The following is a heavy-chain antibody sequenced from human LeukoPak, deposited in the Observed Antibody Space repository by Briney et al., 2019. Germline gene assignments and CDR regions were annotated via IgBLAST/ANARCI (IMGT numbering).Heavy chain of an antibody. CDR3: ARGRLARSPYFDY. CDR2: IYTSGST. D-gene: IGHD6-19*01. CDR1: GGSISSYY. Sequence: PSETLSLTCTVSGGSISSYYWSWIRQPAEKGLEWIGRIYTSGSTDYNPSLKSRVTISVETSKNQFSLNLSSVTAADTAVYYCARGRLARSPYFDYWGQGTLVTVSS. J-gene: IGHJ4*02. V-gene: IGHV4-4*07.